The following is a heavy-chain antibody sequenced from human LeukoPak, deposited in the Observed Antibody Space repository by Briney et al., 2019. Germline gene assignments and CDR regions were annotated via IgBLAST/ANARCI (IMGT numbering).Heavy chain of an antibody. J-gene: IGHJ3*02. CDR2: INPKSGGT. Sequence: SVKVSCKASGYTFTNYYMHWVRQAPGQGLEWMGWINPKSGGTNYAQKFQGRVTMTRDTSISTAYMDMSSLRSDDTAVYYCARNLWFGESSDAFDMWGQGTMVTVSS. D-gene: IGHD3-10*01. CDR3: ARNLWFGESSDAFDM. V-gene: IGHV1-2*02. CDR1: GYTFTNYY.